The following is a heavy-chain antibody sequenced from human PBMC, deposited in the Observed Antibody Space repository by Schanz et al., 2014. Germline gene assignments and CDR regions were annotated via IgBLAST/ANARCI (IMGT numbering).Heavy chain of an antibody. CDR3: AKDPRGSYGGFDL. D-gene: IGHD1-26*01. CDR1: GFSFDDYT. CDR2: IARDGGNK. V-gene: IGHV3-43*01. J-gene: IGHJ5*02. Sequence: EVQLVESGGVVAQPGGSLRLSCAASGFSFDDYTMHWVRQAPGKGLEWVSVIARDGGNKYYADSVKGRFTISRDNSNNSLYLQMNSLRTEDTAVYYCAKDPRGSYGGFDLWGQGTLVTVSS.